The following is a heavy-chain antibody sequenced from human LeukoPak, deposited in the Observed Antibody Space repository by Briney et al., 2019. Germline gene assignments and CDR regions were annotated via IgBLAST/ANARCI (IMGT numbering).Heavy chain of an antibody. CDR3: ARRGVVVVAANDY. CDR2: ISAYNGNK. Sequence: ASVKISCKASGYTFTSYGISSVRQAPGQGLEWMGWISAYNGNKNYEQNLQGRVTMTTDTSTRTAYLELRSLRSDDTAVYYCARRGVVVVAANDYWGQGTLVTVSS. D-gene: IGHD2-15*01. CDR1: GYTFTSYG. V-gene: IGHV1-18*01. J-gene: IGHJ4*02.